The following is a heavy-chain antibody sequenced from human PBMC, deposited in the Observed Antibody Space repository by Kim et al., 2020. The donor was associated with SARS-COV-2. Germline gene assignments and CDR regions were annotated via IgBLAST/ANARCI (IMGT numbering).Heavy chain of an antibody. D-gene: IGHD3-3*02. CDR3: AKARGGPISSWYLDY. J-gene: IGHJ4*02. V-gene: IGHV3-23*01. Sequence: GGSLRLSCAASGFTFSTYAMNWVRQAPGKGLEWVSTITNSGSSTYYADSVKGRFTISRDNSKNTLYLQMNSLRAEDTAVYYCAKARGGPISSWYLDYWGQRTLVTVSS. CDR1: GFTFSTYA. CDR2: ITNSGSST.